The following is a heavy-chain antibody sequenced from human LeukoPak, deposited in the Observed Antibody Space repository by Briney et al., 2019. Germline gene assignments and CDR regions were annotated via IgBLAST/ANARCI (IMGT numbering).Heavy chain of an antibody. CDR2: ISWNSNTI. V-gene: IGHV3-9*01. CDR1: GFTFDDYA. CDR3: AKVPYCSGGTCYVYFDY. J-gene: IGHJ4*02. D-gene: IGHD2-15*01. Sequence: GGSLRLSCAASGFTFDDYAMHWVRQAPGKGLEWVSGISWNSNTIGYADSVKGRFTISRDNAKNSLYLQMNSLRAEDTALYYCAKVPYCSGGTCYVYFDYWGQGTLVTVSS.